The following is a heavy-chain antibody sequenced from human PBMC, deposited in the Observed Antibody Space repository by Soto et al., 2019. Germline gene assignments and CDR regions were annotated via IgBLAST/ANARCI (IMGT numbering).Heavy chain of an antibody. J-gene: IGHJ4*02. V-gene: IGHV4-59*08. CDR3: ASRSGYSESYDY. CDR2: VHYSGRT. D-gene: IGHD5-12*01. CDR1: GGYSTDFG. Sequence: PFLTMCHPWTVSGGYSTDFGWSWILQHTGKGLEWIGYVHYSGRTKDNPSLKSRGTIAVDTSRNQFSLKLSSVTAADTAVYYCASRSGYSESYDYWGQGALVTVSS.